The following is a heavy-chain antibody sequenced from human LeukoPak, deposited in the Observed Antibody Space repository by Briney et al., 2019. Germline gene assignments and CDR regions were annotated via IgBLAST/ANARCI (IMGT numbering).Heavy chain of an antibody. CDR2: INPNSGGT. CDR3: ARDDVVVPAAYDY. CDR1: GYTFTSYG. Sequence: ASVKVSCKASGYTFTSYGISWVRQAPGQGLEWMGWINPNSGGTNYAQKFQGRVTMTRDTSISTAYMELSRLRSDDTAVYYCARDDVVVPAAYDYWGQGTLVTVSS. J-gene: IGHJ4*02. V-gene: IGHV1-2*02. D-gene: IGHD2-2*01.